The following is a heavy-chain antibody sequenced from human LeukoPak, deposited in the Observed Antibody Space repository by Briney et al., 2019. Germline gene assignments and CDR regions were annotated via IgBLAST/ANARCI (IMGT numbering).Heavy chain of an antibody. V-gene: IGHV3-23*01. D-gene: IGHD3-16*02. CDR1: GFTCSTYV. J-gene: IGHJ3*02. CDR2: ILHNGDST. Sequence: GGSLRLSCAASGFTCSTYVMSWVRQAPGKGLEWLSLILHNGDSTYYADSVKGRFTISRDNSKNTLYLQMNSLRAEDAAVYYCARLSSFAFDIWGQGTMVTVSS. CDR3: ARLSSFAFDI.